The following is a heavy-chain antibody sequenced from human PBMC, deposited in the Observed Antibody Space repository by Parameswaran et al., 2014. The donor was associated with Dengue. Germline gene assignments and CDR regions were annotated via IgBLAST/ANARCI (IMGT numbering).Heavy chain of an antibody. J-gene: IGHJ5*02. D-gene: IGHD3-10*01. V-gene: IGHV3-21*01. Sequence: WIRQPPGKGLEWVSSISSSSSYIYYADSVKGRFTISRDNAKNSLYLQMNSLRAEDTAVYYCARDGLLWFGELLQPNWFDPWGQGTLVTVSS. CDR3: ARDGLLWFGELLQPNWFDP. CDR2: ISSSSSYI.